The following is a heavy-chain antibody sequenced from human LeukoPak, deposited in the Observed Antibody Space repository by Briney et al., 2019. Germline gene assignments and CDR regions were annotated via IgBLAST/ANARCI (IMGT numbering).Heavy chain of an antibody. D-gene: IGHD4-17*01. CDR2: INHSGST. CDR1: GFTFSSYS. CDR3: ARLPNLPLTVTTSY. V-gene: IGHV4-34*01. J-gene: IGHJ4*02. Sequence: GSLRLSCAASGFTFSSYSMNWVRQPPGKGLEWIGEINHSGSTNYNPSLKSRVTISVDTSKNQFSLKLSSVTAADTAVYYCARLPNLPLTVTTSYWGQGTLVTVSS.